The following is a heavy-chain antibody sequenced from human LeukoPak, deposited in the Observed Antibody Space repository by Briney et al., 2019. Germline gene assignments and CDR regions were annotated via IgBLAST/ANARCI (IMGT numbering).Heavy chain of an antibody. D-gene: IGHD5-24*01. CDR1: GGSISSDY. CDR2: IYYSGST. V-gene: IGHV4-59*08. J-gene: IGHJ5*02. CDR3: AGHGPYVEMATLDP. Sequence: RSETLSLTCTVSGGSISSDYWSWTRQPPGKGLEWIGYIYYSGSTNYNPSLKSRVTISVDTSKNQFSLKLSSVTAADTAVYYCAGHGPYVEMATLDPWGQGTLVTVSS.